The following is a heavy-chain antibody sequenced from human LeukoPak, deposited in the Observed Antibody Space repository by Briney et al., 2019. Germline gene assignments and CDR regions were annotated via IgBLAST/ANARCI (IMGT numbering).Heavy chain of an antibody. D-gene: IGHD5-24*01. J-gene: IGHJ4*02. CDR3: ARYTYKHDC. CDR1: GFTFSHYW. V-gene: IGHV3-7*01. CDR2: VKEDGSQK. Sequence: PGGPLRLSCAASGFTFSHYWMTWVRKAPGKGLEWVANVKEDGSQKTYVDSVKGRFTISRDNAKNSLYLQMNNVRAEDTAVYYCARYTYKHDCWGQGTLVTVSS.